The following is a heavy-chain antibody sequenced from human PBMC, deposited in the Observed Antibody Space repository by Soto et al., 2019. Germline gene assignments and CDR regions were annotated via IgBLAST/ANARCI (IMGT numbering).Heavy chain of an antibody. Sequence: KPSETLSLTCTVSGGSISSSSYYWGWIRQPPGKGLEWIGSIYYSGSTYYNPSLKSRVTISVDTSKNQFSLKLSSVTAADTAVYYCSAAEDYYGMDVWGQGTTVTVSS. J-gene: IGHJ6*02. CDR3: SAAEDYYGMDV. CDR1: GGSISSSSYY. V-gene: IGHV4-39*01. CDR2: IYYSGST.